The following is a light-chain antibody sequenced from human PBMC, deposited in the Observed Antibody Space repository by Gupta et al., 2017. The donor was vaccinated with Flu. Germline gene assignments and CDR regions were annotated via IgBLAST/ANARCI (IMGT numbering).Light chain of an antibody. CDR2: AAS. CDR3: LQHNRYPPWT. J-gene: IGKJ1*01. V-gene: IGKV1-17*01. Sequence: SPSSLSASVGDRVTITCRASQGTRNDLGWYQQKPGKAPKRLIYAASSLQSWVPSRFSGSGCGKEFTLTISSLQPEDFAAYYCLQHNRYPPWTFGQGTKVEIK. CDR1: QGTRND.